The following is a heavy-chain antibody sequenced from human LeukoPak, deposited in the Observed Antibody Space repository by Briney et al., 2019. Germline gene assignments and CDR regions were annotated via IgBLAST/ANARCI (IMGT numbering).Heavy chain of an antibody. Sequence: GASVKVSCKTSGGTFSSSAISWVRQAPGQGLEWMGGILPLFGAAEYAQKFRGRVTISTDESTSTAYMELSSLTAEDTAMYYCAREPAASLYYFDYWGQGALVTVSS. CDR3: AREPAASLYYFDY. V-gene: IGHV1-69*05. CDR2: ILPLFGAA. D-gene: IGHD2-2*01. CDR1: GGTFSSSA. J-gene: IGHJ4*02.